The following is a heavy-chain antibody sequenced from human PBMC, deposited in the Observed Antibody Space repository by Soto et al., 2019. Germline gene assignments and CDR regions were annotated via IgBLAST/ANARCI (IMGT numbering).Heavy chain of an antibody. D-gene: IGHD2-2*02. CDR2: IYHSGST. Sequence: PSETLSLTCAFSGGSISSGGYSWSWIRQPPGKGLEWIGYIYHSGSTYYNPSLKSRATISVNSPKNHSSLKLSSVTAADTAVYYCARAIKALGYCISTGCYRLVRYPDLTGFDPWGQGTLVTVSS. V-gene: IGHV4-30-2*01. J-gene: IGHJ5*02. CDR3: ARAIKALGYCISTGCYRLVRYPDLTGFDP. CDR1: GGSISSGGYS.